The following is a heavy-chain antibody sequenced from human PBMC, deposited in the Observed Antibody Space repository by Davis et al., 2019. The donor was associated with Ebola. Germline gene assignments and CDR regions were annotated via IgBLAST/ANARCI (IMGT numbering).Heavy chain of an antibody. CDR2: VYYSGTT. D-gene: IGHD3-22*01. CDR3: AREYNYDSSGYRYHYGMDV. V-gene: IGHV4-59*11. J-gene: IGHJ6*02. Sequence: PSETLSLTCTVSGGSISSHYWSWIRQPPGKGLEWIGYVYYSGTTNHNPSLKSRVTMSVDTSKKQFSLNLTSVTAADTAVYYCAREYNYDSSGYRYHYGMDVWGQGTTVTVSS. CDR1: GGSISSHY.